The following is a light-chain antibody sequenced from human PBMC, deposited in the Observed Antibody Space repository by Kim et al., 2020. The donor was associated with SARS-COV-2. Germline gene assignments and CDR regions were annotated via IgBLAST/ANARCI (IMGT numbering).Light chain of an antibody. CDR3: QQYGDSPYT. Sequence: EIVLSQSPGTLSLSPGQRASLSCRASQSVSSNYLAWYQQKPGQAPRLLFFGASTRAAGIPDRFSGGGSGTDFTLTISRLEPEDFAVYYCQQYGDSPYTFGQGTKLEI. J-gene: IGKJ2*01. CDR2: GAS. V-gene: IGKV3-20*01. CDR1: QSVSSNY.